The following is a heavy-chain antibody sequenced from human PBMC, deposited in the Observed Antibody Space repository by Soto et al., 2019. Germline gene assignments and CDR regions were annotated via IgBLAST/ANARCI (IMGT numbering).Heavy chain of an antibody. V-gene: IGHV1-58*01. CDR2: IVVGSGNT. CDR1: GFTFTSSA. Sequence: SVKVSFKASGFTFTSSAVQWVRQARGQRLEWIGWIVVGSGNTNYAQKFQERVTITRDMSTSTAYMELSSLRSEDTAVYYCAAQNWSGYWWFDPWGQGTLVTVSS. CDR3: AAQNWSGYWWFDP. D-gene: IGHD3-3*01. J-gene: IGHJ5*02.